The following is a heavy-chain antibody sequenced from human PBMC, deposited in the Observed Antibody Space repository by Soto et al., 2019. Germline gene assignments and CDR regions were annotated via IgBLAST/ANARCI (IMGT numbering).Heavy chain of an antibody. CDR1: GFTLSSYS. CDR3: ARDREASGSYSGGGFAP. V-gene: IGHV3-48*02. Sequence: EVQLVESGGGLVQPGGSLRLSCAASGFTLSSYSMNWVRQAPGKGLEWVSYISISGRTIYYADSVKGRFTISRDNAKKLLYLQMNSPIEEERAVYYGARDREASGSYSGGGFAPWGQGTLVTVSS. J-gene: IGHJ5*02. D-gene: IGHD1-26*01. CDR2: ISISGRTI.